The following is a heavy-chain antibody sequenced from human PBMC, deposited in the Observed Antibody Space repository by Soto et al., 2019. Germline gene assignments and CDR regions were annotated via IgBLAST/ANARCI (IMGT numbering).Heavy chain of an antibody. V-gene: IGHV4-4*07. Sequence: ETLSLTCTVPGGSLTKYYWSWIRQPAGKGLEWIGRISTSGNVVSKASLRSRLTMSVDTSKNQFSLRLTSVTAADTAVYYCARDNNDFWSLYPLAFDYWGQGTLVTVSS. J-gene: IGHJ4*02. D-gene: IGHD3-3*01. CDR2: ISTSGNV. CDR1: GGSLTKYY. CDR3: ARDNNDFWSLYPLAFDY.